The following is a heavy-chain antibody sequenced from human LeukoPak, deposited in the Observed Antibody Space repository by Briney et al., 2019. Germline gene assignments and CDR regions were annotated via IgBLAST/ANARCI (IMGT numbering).Heavy chain of an antibody. Sequence: GGSLRLSCAASGFTFSKEWMNWVRQAPGKGLEWISVINYSSSVTYYADSVKGRFTISRDDSRNTLYLQMNSLRAEDTAVYYCAKSLTTVTRAFDYWGQGTLVTVSS. V-gene: IGHV3-23*01. CDR2: INYSSSVT. D-gene: IGHD4-17*01. CDR3: AKSLTTVTRAFDY. CDR1: GFTFSKEW. J-gene: IGHJ4*02.